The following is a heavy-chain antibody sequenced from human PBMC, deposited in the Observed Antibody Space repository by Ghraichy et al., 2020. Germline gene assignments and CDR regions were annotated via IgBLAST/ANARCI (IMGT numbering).Heavy chain of an antibody. CDR2: INHSGST. J-gene: IGHJ4*02. CDR1: GGSFSGYY. D-gene: IGHD3-10*01. Sequence: SETLSLTCAVYGGSFSGYYWSWIRQPPGKGLEWIGEINHSGSTNYNPSLKSRVTISVDTSKNQFSLKLSSVTAADTAVYYCARGPTMGLFDYWGQGTLVTVSS. CDR3: ARGPTMGLFDY. V-gene: IGHV4-34*01.